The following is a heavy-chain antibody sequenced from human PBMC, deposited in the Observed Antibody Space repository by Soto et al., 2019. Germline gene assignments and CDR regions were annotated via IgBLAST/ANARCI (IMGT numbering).Heavy chain of an antibody. CDR2: ISYDGSNK. D-gene: IGHD2-15*01. CDR1: GFTFSSYA. J-gene: IGHJ3*01. Sequence: QVQLVESGGGVVQPGRSLRLSCAASGFTFSSYAMHWVRQAPGKGLEWVAVISYDGSNKYYADSVKGRFTISRDNSKNTLYLQMNSLRADDTAVYYRAREYGIGGAAFDFWGQGTMVTVSS. V-gene: IGHV3-30-3*01. CDR3: AREYGIGGAAFDF.